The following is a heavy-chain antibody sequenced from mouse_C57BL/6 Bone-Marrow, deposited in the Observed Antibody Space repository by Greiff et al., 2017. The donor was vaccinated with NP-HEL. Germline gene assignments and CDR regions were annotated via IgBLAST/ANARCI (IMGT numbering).Heavy chain of an antibody. CDR2: IRNKANNHAT. J-gene: IGHJ3*01. CDR1: GFTFSDAW. D-gene: IGHD1-1*01. CDR3: TRITTVAQFAY. V-gene: IGHV6-6*01. Sequence: EVKVEESGGGLVQPGGSMKLSCAASGFTFSDAWMDWVRQSPEKGLEWVAEIRNKANNHATYYAESVKGRFTISRDDSKSSVCLQMNSVRAEDTGIYYCTRITTVAQFAYWGQGTLVTVSA.